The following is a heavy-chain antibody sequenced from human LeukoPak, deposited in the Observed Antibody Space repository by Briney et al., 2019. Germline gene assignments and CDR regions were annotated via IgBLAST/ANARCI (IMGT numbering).Heavy chain of an antibody. D-gene: IGHD6-19*01. CDR2: IEPSGAN. J-gene: IGHJ4*02. Sequence: PSETPSLTCTVSGGSLNNYYWTWIRQPAGKGLEWIGRIEPSGANDHNPSLKSRVTMSVDTSKNHFSLRLSSVTAADTAMYYCARGTLYSGWSYYFDYWGQGTLVTVSS. CDR1: GGSLNNYY. CDR3: ARGTLYSGWSYYFDY. V-gene: IGHV4-4*07.